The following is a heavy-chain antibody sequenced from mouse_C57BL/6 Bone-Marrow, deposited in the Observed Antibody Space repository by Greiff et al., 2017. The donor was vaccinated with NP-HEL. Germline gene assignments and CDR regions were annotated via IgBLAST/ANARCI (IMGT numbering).Heavy chain of an antibody. CDR1: GYTFTSYD. CDR2: IYPRDGST. V-gene: IGHV1-85*01. D-gene: IGHD2-1*01. J-gene: IGHJ2*01. Sequence: QVQLQQSGPELVKPGASVKLSCKASGYTFTSYDINWVKQRPGQGLEWIGWIYPRDGSTKYNEKLKGKATLTVDTSSSTAYMELHSLTSEDSAVYFCARGRYGNSGLFDYWGQGTTLTVSS. CDR3: ARGRYGNSGLFDY.